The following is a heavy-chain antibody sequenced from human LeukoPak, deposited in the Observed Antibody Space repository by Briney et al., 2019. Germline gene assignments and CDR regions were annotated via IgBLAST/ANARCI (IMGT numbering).Heavy chain of an antibody. CDR1: GYTFNSYG. Sequence: GASVKVSCKASGYTFNSYGISWVRQAPGQGLEWMGWINPNSGGTNYAQKFQGRVTMTRDTSISTAYMELSRLRSDDTAVYYCAAEGFGGSGIWPSPSYWGQGTLVTVSS. V-gene: IGHV1-2*02. J-gene: IGHJ4*02. CDR2: INPNSGGT. CDR3: AAEGFGGSGIWPSPSY. D-gene: IGHD3-10*01.